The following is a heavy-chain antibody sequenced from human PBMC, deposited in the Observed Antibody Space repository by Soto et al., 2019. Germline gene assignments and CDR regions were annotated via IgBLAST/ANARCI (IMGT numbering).Heavy chain of an antibody. V-gene: IGHV4-30-4*08. CDR3: ARYGSGECNRGSCYSPFDY. CDR2: IYYSGST. D-gene: IGHD2-15*01. J-gene: IGHJ4*02. CDR1: GGSISSGDYY. Sequence: SETLSLTCTVSGGSISSGDYYWSWIQQPPGKGLEWIGYIYYSGSTYYNPSLRSRVTISVDTSKNQFSLKLSSVTAADTAVYYCARYGSGECNRGSCYSPFDYWGQGTLVTVSS.